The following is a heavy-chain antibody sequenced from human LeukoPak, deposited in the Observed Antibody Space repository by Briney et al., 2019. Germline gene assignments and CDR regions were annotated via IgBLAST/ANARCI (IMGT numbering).Heavy chain of an antibody. D-gene: IGHD6-13*01. CDR3: ARWEVGIAAAGLKFYYYYGMDV. Sequence: SVKVSCKASGGTFISYAISWVRQAPGQGLEWMGGIIPIFGTANYAQKFQGRVTITADESTSTAYMELSSLRSEDTAVYYCARWEVGIAAAGLKFYYYYGMDVWGQGTTVTVSS. V-gene: IGHV1-69*13. J-gene: IGHJ6*02. CDR2: IIPIFGTA. CDR1: GGTFISYA.